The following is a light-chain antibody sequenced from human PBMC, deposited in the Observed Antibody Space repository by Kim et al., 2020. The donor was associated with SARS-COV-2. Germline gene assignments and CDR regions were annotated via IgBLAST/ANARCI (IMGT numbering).Light chain of an antibody. CDR2: ASS. CDR3: QQSYYAPPA. J-gene: IGKJ1*01. CDR1: PTFIHY. V-gene: IGKV1-39*01. Sequence: DIQMTQSPSSLSASVGDRVTISCRTSPTFIHYLNWYQQKPGKAPKLLIFASSSLGSGVPSRFSGTASGTDYTLTISSLQPEDLATYYCQQSYYAPPAFGQGTKVDI.